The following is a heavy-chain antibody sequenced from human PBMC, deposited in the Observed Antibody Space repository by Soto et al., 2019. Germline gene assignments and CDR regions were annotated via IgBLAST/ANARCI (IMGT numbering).Heavy chain of an antibody. D-gene: IGHD3-10*01. J-gene: IGHJ5*02. Sequence: QVQLVQSGAEVKKPGSSVKVSCKASGGTFSSYAISWVRQAPGQGLEWMGGIIPIFGTANYAQKFQGRVTITADESTSTAYLELSSLRSEDTAVYYCASSDAYGSGSYYARLDPWGQGTLVTVSS. CDR1: GGTFSSYA. CDR3: ASSDAYGSGSYYARLDP. CDR2: IIPIFGTA. V-gene: IGHV1-69*01.